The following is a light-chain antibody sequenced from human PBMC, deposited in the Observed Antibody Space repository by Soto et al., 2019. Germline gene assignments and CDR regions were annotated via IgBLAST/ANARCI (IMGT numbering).Light chain of an antibody. Sequence: DVQMTQSPSFLPASFGDRVTVPSRTSQSISSYLNWYQQKPEKAPKLLIYAASSLQSGVPSRFSGSGSGKDFTITISSLQPEDFVTYYCQQSYSTPRTFGQGTKVDIK. V-gene: IGKV1-39*01. CDR2: AAS. CDR3: QQSYSTPRT. J-gene: IGKJ1*01. CDR1: QSISSY.